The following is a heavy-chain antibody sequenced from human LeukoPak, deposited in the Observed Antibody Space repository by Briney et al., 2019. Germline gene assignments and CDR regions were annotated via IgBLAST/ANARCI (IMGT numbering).Heavy chain of an antibody. J-gene: IGHJ4*02. CDR3: ARNPYDILTGFYKNPGGLDY. V-gene: IGHV3-7*01. CDR2: IKQDGSEK. Sequence: GGSLRLSCAASGFIFNSYWMSWVRQAPGKGLEWVANIKQDGSEKYYVDSVKGRFTISRDNAKNSLHLQMNSLRDEDTAVYYCARNPYDILTGFYKNPGGLDYWGQGTLVSVSS. CDR1: GFIFNSYW. D-gene: IGHD3-9*01.